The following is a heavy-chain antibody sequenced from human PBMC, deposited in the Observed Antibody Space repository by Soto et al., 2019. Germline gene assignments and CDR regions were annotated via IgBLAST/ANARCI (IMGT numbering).Heavy chain of an antibody. D-gene: IGHD3-10*01. V-gene: IGHV1-69*13. CDR3: ARDLPYGSGSGDY. CDR2: IIPSFGTA. Sequence: ASVEVSCKASGYTFTSYYMHWVRQAPGQGLEWMGGIIPSFGTANYAQKFQGRVTITADESTSTAYMELSSLRSEDTAVYYCARDLPYGSGSGDYWGQGTLVTVSS. CDR1: GYTFTSYY. J-gene: IGHJ4*02.